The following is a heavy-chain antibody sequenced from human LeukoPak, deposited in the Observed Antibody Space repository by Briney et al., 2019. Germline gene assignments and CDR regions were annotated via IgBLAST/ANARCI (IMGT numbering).Heavy chain of an antibody. CDR2: INHSGST. J-gene: IGHJ4*02. CDR3: ARSPVEMATIIDH. Sequence: SETLSLTCAVYGGSFSGYYWSWIRQPPGKGLEWIGEINHSGSTNYNPSLKSRVTISVDTSKNQFSLKLSSVTAADTAVYYCARSPVEMATIIDHWGQGTLVTVSS. CDR1: GGSFSGYY. D-gene: IGHD5-24*01. V-gene: IGHV4-34*01.